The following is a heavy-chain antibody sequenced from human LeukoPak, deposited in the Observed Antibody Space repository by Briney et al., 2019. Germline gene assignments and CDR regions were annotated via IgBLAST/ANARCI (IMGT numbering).Heavy chain of an antibody. CDR1: GGSISSYY. CDR3: ARGGDDYGDYPGIYYYYYMDV. Sequence: PSETLSLTCTVSGGSISSYYWSWIRQSPGKGLEWIGYIYYDGSTNYNPSLRGRVTISVDTSKSQFSLKLSSVTAADTAVYYCARGGDDYGDYPGIYYYYYMDVWGKGTTVTVSS. V-gene: IGHV4-59*01. D-gene: IGHD4-17*01. CDR2: IYYDGST. J-gene: IGHJ6*03.